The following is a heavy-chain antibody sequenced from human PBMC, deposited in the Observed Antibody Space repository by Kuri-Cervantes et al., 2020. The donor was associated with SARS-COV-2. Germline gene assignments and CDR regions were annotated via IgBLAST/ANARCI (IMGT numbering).Heavy chain of an antibody. CDR3: AKDLAASVTRGYFDY. Sequence: GTLRLSCAVYGGSFSDDHWTWVRQPPGKGLEWIGEINYSGTTNYNPSLKSRVTMSVDTSKNQFSLNLTSVTAADTAVYYCAKDLAASVTRGYFDYWGQGTLVTVSS. CDR1: GGSFSDDH. D-gene: IGHD6-13*01. V-gene: IGHV4-34*01. J-gene: IGHJ4*02. CDR2: INYSGTT.